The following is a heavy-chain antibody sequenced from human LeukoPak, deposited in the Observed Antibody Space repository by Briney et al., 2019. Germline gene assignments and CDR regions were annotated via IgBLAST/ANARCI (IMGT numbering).Heavy chain of an antibody. CDR2: IRYSGSS. Sequence: SETLSLTCTVFGGSISTYYWSWIRQPPGKGLEWIGYIRYSGSSNYNPSLKSRLTISVDTSKNQFSLKLSSVTAADTAVYYCARWMVGDAFDIWGQGTMVTVSS. V-gene: IGHV4-59*12. CDR3: ARWMVGDAFDI. J-gene: IGHJ3*02. CDR1: GGSISTYY. D-gene: IGHD3-10*01.